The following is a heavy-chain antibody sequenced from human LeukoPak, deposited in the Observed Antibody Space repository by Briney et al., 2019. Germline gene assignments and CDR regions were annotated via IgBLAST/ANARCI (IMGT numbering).Heavy chain of an antibody. V-gene: IGHV4-59*13. CDR1: GGSISSYY. Sequence: SETLSLTCTVSGGSISSYYWSWIRQPPGKGLEWIGYIYYSGSTNYNPSLKSRVTLSVDTSKNQFSLKLSSVTAADTAVYYCARGAMTTTSTFDYWGQGTLVTVSS. CDR3: ARGAMTTTSTFDY. J-gene: IGHJ4*02. CDR2: IYYSGST. D-gene: IGHD5-24*01.